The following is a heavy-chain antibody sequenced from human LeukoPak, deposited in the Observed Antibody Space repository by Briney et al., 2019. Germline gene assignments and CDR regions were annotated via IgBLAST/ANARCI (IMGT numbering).Heavy chain of an antibody. CDR1: GFTFSSYS. CDR3: ARDKRYSGHDFDYYYYYMDV. J-gene: IGHJ6*03. D-gene: IGHD5-12*01. Sequence: GGSLRLSCAASGFTFSSYSMNWVRQAPGKGLEWVSSISSSSSYIYYADSVKGRFTISRDNAKNSLYLQMNSLRAEDTAVYYCARDKRYSGHDFDYYYYYMDVWGKGTTVTISS. CDR2: ISSSSSYI. V-gene: IGHV3-21*01.